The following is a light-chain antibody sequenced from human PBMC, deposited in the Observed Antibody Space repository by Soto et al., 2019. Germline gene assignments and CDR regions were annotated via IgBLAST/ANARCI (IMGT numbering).Light chain of an antibody. CDR2: AAS. V-gene: IGKV1-8*01. CDR3: QQYYSYPRT. Sequence: AIRMTQSPSSFSASTGDRVTITCRASQGISSYLAWYQQKPGKAPKLLIYAASTLQRGVPSRFSGSGSGTDFTLTISRLHSEDFATYYCQQYYSYPRTCGQGTKVEIK. CDR1: QGISSY. J-gene: IGKJ1*01.